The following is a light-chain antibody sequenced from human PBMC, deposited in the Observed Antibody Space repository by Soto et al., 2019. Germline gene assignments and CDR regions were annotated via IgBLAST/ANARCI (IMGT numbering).Light chain of an antibody. V-gene: IGLV2-14*01. CDR3: SSYTSSSTPQGIYV. CDR2: EVS. J-gene: IGLJ1*01. Sequence: QSVLTQPASVSGSPGQSITISCTGTSSDVGGYNYVSWYQQHPGKAPKLMIYEVSNRPSGVSNRFSGSKSGNTASLTISGLQAEDEADYYCSSYTSSSTPQGIYVFGTGTKLTVL. CDR1: SSDVGGYNY.